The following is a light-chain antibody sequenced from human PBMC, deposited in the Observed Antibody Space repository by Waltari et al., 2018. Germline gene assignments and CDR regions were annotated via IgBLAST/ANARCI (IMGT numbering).Light chain of an antibody. J-gene: IGLJ1*01. CDR1: SSDVGNYNL. Sequence: QSGLTQPASVSGSPGQSITVSCTGTSSDVGNYNLVSWYQQYPGKAPNRMVYEVTKRTSGVSDRFPGSKSGNTASLTISGLQSEDEADYYCCSYAGLGIYVFGTGTKVTVL. CDR3: CSYAGLGIYV. V-gene: IGLV2-23*02. CDR2: EVT.